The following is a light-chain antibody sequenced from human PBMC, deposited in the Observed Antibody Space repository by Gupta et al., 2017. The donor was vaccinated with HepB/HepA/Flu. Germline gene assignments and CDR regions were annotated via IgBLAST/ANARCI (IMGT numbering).Light chain of an antibody. CDR2: RNN. J-gene: IGLJ3*02. CDR1: SSNIGRNF. Sequence: QSVLTQPPSTSGTPGQRVTISCSGSSSNIGRNFVYWYQQLPGTAPKLLIYRNNQRPSGVPDRFSVSKSGTSASLAISGLRSEDEADYYCATWDDSLSGWVFGGGTKLTVL. CDR3: ATWDDSLSGWV. V-gene: IGLV1-47*01.